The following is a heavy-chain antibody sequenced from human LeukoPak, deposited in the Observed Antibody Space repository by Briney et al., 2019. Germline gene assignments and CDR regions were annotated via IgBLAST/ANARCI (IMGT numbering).Heavy chain of an antibody. CDR3: ARDRRNIVGATGSMDV. CDR1: GGSISSSSYY. J-gene: IGHJ6*03. D-gene: IGHD1-26*01. V-gene: IGHV4-39*07. Sequence: PSETLSLTCTVSGGSISSSSYYWGWIRQPPGKGLEWIGSIYYSGSTYYNPSLKSRVTISVDTSKNQFSLKLSSVTAADTAVYYCARDRRNIVGATGSMDVWGKGTTVTISS. CDR2: IYYSGST.